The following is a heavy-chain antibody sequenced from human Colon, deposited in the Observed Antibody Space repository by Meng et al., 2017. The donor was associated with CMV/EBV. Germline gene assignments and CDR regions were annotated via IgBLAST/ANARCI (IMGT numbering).Heavy chain of an antibody. CDR3: ARDRQLFV. V-gene: IGHV3-7*01. CDR1: GFTVSSNY. Sequence: GESLKISCAASGFTVSSNYMSWVRQAPGKGLEWVANINQDGSEKYYMDSVRGRFTISRDNAKNSLYLQMNSLRAEDTAIYYCARDRQLFVWGQGTTVTVSS. CDR2: INQDGSEK. J-gene: IGHJ6*02. D-gene: IGHD6-13*01.